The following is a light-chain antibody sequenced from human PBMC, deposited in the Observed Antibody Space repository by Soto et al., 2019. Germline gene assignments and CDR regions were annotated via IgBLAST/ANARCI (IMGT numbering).Light chain of an antibody. CDR2: GAS. CDR1: QSVNNK. CDR3: QQYGSSPQT. J-gene: IGKJ1*01. Sequence: ILLTQSPGTLSLSPWEIVTLSCRASQSVNNKVAWYQQKPGQAPRLLIYGASSRATGIPDRFSGSGSGTDFTLTISRLEPEDFAVYYCQQYGSSPQTFGQGTKVDIK. V-gene: IGKV3-20*01.